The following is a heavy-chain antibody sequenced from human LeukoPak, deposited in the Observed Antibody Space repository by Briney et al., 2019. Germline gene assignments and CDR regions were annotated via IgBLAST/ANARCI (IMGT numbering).Heavy chain of an antibody. CDR2: ISSSSSYI. Sequence: GGSLRLFCAASGFTFSSYSMNWVRQAPGKGLEWVSSISSSSSYIYYADSVKGRFTISRDNAKKSLYLQMNSLRAEDTAVYYCARSELGYNYYYMDVWGKGTTVTISS. J-gene: IGHJ6*03. CDR1: GFTFSSYS. V-gene: IGHV3-21*01. CDR3: ARSELGYNYYYMDV. D-gene: IGHD3-10*01.